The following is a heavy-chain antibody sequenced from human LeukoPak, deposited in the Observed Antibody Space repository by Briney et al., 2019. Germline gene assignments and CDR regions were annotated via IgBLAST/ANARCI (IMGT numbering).Heavy chain of an antibody. CDR1: GFTLSSYE. V-gene: IGHV3-48*03. CDR3: ARDGYSSPYDY. D-gene: IGHD6-13*01. CDR2: ISSSGSTI. Sequence: PGGSLRLSCAASGFTLSSYEMNWVRQAPGKGLEWVSYISSSGSTIYYADSVKGRFTISRDNAKNSLYLQMNSLRAEDTAVYYCARDGYSSPYDYWGQGTLVTVSS. J-gene: IGHJ4*02.